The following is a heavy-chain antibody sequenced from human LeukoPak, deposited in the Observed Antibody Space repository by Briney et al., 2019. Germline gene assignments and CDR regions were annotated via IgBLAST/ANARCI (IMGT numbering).Heavy chain of an antibody. V-gene: IGHV1-8*01. CDR3: ARGGFGSGSHFDY. CDR2: MNPNSGDT. CDR1: GYTFTSYD. J-gene: IGHJ4*02. D-gene: IGHD3-10*01. Sequence: GASVKVSCKASGYTFTSYDINWVRQATGQGLEWMGWMNPNSGDTGYVQKFQGRVTMTRSTSISTAYMELSSLRSEDTAIYYCARGGFGSGSHFDYWGQGTLSPSPQ.